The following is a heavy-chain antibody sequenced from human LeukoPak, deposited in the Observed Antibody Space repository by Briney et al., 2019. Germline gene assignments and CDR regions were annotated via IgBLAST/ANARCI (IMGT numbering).Heavy chain of an antibody. J-gene: IGHJ4*02. CDR3: AREISSSSMGLQNFDY. CDR2: INHSGST. CDR1: GGSFSGYY. D-gene: IGHD2-2*01. V-gene: IGHV4-34*01. Sequence: PSETLSLTCAVYGGSFSGYYWSWIRQPPGKGLEWIGEINHSGSTNYNPSLKSRVTISVDTSKNQFSLKLSSVTAADTAVYYCAREISSSSMGLQNFDYWGQGTLVTVSS.